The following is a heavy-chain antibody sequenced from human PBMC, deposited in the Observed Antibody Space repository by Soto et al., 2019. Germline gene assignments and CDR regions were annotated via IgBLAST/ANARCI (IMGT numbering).Heavy chain of an antibody. CDR3: ARSGLQFGHAFDI. V-gene: IGHV1-69*01. D-gene: IGHD3-16*01. CDR2: LIPIFGTA. J-gene: IGHJ3*02. CDR1: GGTFSSYA. Sequence: QVQLVQSVAEVKKPGSSVKVSCKASGGTFSSYAISWVRQAPGQGLERMGGLIPIFGTANYAQNFQGRVTITADESTSTAYMARSSLRYEATAVDYGARSGLQFGHAFDIWGQGNMVTVSS.